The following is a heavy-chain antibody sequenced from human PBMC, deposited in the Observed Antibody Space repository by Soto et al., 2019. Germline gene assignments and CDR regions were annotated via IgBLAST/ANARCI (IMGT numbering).Heavy chain of an antibody. CDR3: ERGDWAPTIPAAIMTPELKRPARNSKGWFDP. CDR1: GGTFNNFA. D-gene: IGHD6-25*01. J-gene: IGHJ5*02. V-gene: IGHV1-69*01. Sequence: QVQLGQSGTEVKKPGSSVKVSCKASGGTFNNFAISWVRQAPGQGLEWMGGFIPIFDTGDYAKKLQGRVTIPANESTTTAYMELSSLRPADSAVYDCERGDWAPTIPAAIMTPELKRPARNSKGWFDPWGQGNLVTVSS. CDR2: FIPIFDTG.